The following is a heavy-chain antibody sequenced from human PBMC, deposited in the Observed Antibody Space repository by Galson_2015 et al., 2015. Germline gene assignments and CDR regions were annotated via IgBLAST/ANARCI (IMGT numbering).Heavy chain of an antibody. CDR2: ITASGGSP. CDR1: GFTFSSYA. CDR3: ARDGPGVLRFLDV. D-gene: IGHD3-3*01. V-gene: IGHV3-23*01. Sequence: SLRLSCAVSGFTFSSYAMSWVRQAPGKGLEWVSLITASGGSPYYADSVKRRFTISRDNSKNTLYLQMSSLRAEDTAVYYCARDGPGVLRFLDVWGKGTTVTVSS. J-gene: IGHJ6*04.